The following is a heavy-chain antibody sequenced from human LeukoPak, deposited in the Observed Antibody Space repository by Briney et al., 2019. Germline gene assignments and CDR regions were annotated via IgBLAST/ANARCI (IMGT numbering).Heavy chain of an antibody. CDR2: IYYSGST. D-gene: IGHD1/OR15-1a*01. J-gene: IGHJ4*02. V-gene: IGHV4-39*01. CDR1: GGSISSSYY. Sequence: KPSETLSLTCTVSGGSISSSYYWGWIRQPPGKGLEWIGSIYYSGSTYYNASLRSRVTMSVDTSKNQFSLKLSSVTAADTAVYYCARQGTLGTTLFDYWGQGTLVTVSS. CDR3: ARQGTLGTTLFDY.